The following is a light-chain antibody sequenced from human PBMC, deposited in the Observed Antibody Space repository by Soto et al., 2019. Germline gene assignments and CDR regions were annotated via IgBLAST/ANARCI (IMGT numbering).Light chain of an antibody. CDR2: YDT. J-gene: IGLJ2*01. CDR1: NIGGKS. CDR3: QVWDSDVV. Sequence: SYELTQPPSVSVAPGKTARITCGGNNIGGKSVHWYQQKPGQAPVLVISYDTDRPSGIPERFSGSNYDNTATLTISTVEAGDEADYYCQVWDSDVVFGGGTKLTVL. V-gene: IGLV3-21*04.